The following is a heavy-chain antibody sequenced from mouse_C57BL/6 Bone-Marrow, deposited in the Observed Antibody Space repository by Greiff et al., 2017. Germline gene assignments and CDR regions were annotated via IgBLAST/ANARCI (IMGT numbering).Heavy chain of an antibody. Sequence: DVKLQESGPGLVKPSQSLSLTCSVTGYSITSGYYWNWIRQFPGNKLEWMGYISYDGSNNYNPSLKNRISITRDTSKNQFFLKLNSVTTEDTATYYCARVYHYWGQGTSVTVSS. CDR1: GYSITSGYY. V-gene: IGHV3-6*01. J-gene: IGHJ4*01. CDR2: ISYDGSN. CDR3: ARVYHY. D-gene: IGHD2-3*01.